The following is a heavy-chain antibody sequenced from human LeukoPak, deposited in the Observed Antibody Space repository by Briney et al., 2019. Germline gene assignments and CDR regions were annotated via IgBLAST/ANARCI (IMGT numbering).Heavy chain of an antibody. CDR1: GGSISSSSYY. V-gene: IGHV4-39*07. CDR3: ARGYAYGDTGSFDY. Sequence: SETLSLTCTVSGGSISSSSYYWGWIRQPPGKGLEWIGSISYSGFTYYNPSLKSRVTISVDTSKNQFSLRLSSVTAADTALYYCARGYAYGDTGSFDYWGQGALVTVSS. D-gene: IGHD4-17*01. J-gene: IGHJ4*02. CDR2: ISYSGFT.